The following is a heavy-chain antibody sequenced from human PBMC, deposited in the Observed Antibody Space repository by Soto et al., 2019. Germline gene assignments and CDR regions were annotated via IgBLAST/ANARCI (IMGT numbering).Heavy chain of an antibody. CDR3: TKVGGLYDFWSGPLHFDL. Sequence: EGQLVESGGDFVQPGRSLRLSCAGSGFIFDDFALHWVRQAPGKGLEWVSGISWNSDSIGYADAVKGRFTISRDNAEHSLYLQMNSLRVEDTALYYCTKVGGLYDFWSGPLHFDLWGQGTLVTVSS. CDR1: GFIFDDFA. J-gene: IGHJ4*02. CDR2: ISWNSDSI. D-gene: IGHD3-3*01. V-gene: IGHV3-9*01.